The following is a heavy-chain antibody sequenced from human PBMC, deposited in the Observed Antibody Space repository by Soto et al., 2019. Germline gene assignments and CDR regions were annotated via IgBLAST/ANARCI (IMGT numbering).Heavy chain of an antibody. J-gene: IGHJ6*02. CDR1: GYTFISYA. D-gene: IGHD1-1*01. CDR3: ATQSGTTENYGMDV. CDR2: INGGNGNT. V-gene: IGHV1-3*01. Sequence: GASVKVSCKASGYTFISYAMHWVRQALGQRLEWMGWINGGNGNTKYSQRFQGRVTITGDTSASTAYMELSSLRSEDTAVYYCATQSGTTENYGMDVWGQGTTVTVSS.